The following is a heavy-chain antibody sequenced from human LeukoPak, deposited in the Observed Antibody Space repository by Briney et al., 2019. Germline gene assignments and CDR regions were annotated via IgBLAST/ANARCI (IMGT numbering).Heavy chain of an antibody. CDR2: INHSGRT. Sequence: PSETLPLTCAVSGYSISSGYYWGWIRRPPGKGLEWIESINHSGRTYYNPSLKSRVTISVDTSKNQFSLMLSSVTAADTAVYYCARNLGYSSLDYWGQGTLLTVSS. CDR3: ARNLGYSSLDY. D-gene: IGHD6-13*01. CDR1: GYSISSGYY. J-gene: IGHJ4*02. V-gene: IGHV4-38-2*01.